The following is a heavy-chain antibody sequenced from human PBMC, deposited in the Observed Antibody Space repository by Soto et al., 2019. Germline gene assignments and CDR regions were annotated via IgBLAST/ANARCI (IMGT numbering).Heavy chain of an antibody. V-gene: IGHV3-23*01. CDR1: ECTFINHP. J-gene: IGHJ4*02. CDR3: AKSLSGGVIVIPFDY. CDR2: ISGDGSQI. Sequence: PGGSLRLCCAASECTFINHPIPRIRQTPEEGLDWVATISGDGSQIYYADSVKGRFTISRDNSKNTLYLQMNSLRVEDTAIYYCAKSLSGGVIVIPFDYWGQGTLDTGSS. D-gene: IGHD3-16*02.